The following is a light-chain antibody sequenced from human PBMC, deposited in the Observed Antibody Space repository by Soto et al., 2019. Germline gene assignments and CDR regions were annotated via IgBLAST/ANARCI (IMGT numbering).Light chain of an antibody. CDR3: QQYNTYWT. CDR2: DAS. V-gene: IGKV1-5*01. Sequence: DIQMTQSPSTLSASVGDRVTITCRASEGISIWLAWYQQKPGKAPKLLIYDASTLEAGVPSRFSGSGSGTEFTLTISSLQPDDFATYYCQQYNTYWTFGQGTKVEIK. CDR1: EGISIW. J-gene: IGKJ1*01.